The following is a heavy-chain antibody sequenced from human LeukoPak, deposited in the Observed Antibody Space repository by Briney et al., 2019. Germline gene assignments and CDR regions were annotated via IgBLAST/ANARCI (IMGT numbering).Heavy chain of an antibody. J-gene: IGHJ4*02. D-gene: IGHD1-26*01. Sequence: SVKVSCKASGGNLGNYAISWVRQAPGQGLEWMGRIVPIFGSTNFAQKFQDRLTLAADKATNTLYLELTNLRSDGTAVYYCAREPGGVRRYFDYWDEGTLVTVSS. CDR2: IVPIFGST. V-gene: IGHV1-69*06. CDR3: AREPGGVRRYFDY. CDR1: GGNLGNYA.